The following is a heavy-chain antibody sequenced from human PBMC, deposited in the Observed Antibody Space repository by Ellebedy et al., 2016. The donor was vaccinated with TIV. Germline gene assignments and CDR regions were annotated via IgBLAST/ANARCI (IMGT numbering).Heavy chain of an antibody. CDR1: GFTFSSYA. Sequence: GGSLRLSXAASGFTFSSYAMHWVRQAPGKGLEYVSGVSSNGGSTYYAIPVKGRFTISKDNSKNTLYLQMGSLRAEDMAVYYCVRARKTTLTGTSYNGMDVWGQGTTVTVSS. CDR3: VRARKTTLTGTSYNGMDV. J-gene: IGHJ6*02. V-gene: IGHV3-64*01. D-gene: IGHD4-17*01. CDR2: VSSNGGST.